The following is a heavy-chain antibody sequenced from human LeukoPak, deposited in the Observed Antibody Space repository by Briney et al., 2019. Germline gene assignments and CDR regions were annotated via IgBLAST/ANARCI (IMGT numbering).Heavy chain of an antibody. CDR1: GGSISSSSYY. Sequence: PSETLSLTCTVSGGSISSSSYYWGWIRQPPGKGLEWIGSIYYSGSTYYNPSLKSRVTISVDTSKNQFSLKLSSVTAADTAVYYCARPQREHSSSWYYFDYWGRGTLVTVSS. CDR2: IYYSGST. D-gene: IGHD6-13*01. CDR3: ARPQREHSSSWYYFDY. V-gene: IGHV4-39*01. J-gene: IGHJ4*02.